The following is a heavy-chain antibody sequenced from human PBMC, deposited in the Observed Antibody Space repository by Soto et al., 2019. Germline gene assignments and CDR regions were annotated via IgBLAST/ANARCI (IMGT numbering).Heavy chain of an antibody. D-gene: IGHD3-10*01. J-gene: IGHJ5*02. CDR2: TYYRSKWYN. Sequence: QSQTLSLTCAISGDSVSSNSAAWNWIRQSPSRGLEWLGRTYYRSKWYNDYAVSVKSRITINPDTSKNQFSLQLNSVTPEDTAVYYCARAGSLLWFGELYWFDPWGQGTLVTVSS. CDR1: GDSVSSNSAA. CDR3: ARAGSLLWFGELYWFDP. V-gene: IGHV6-1*01.